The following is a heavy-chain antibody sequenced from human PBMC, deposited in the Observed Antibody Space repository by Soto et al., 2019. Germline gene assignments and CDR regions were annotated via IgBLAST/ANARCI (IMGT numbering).Heavy chain of an antibody. J-gene: IGHJ5*02. CDR3: ARDRGGIAVAGTNWFDP. CDR2: IIPIFGTA. D-gene: IGHD6-19*01. Sequence: QVQLVQSGAEVKKPGSSVKVSCKASGGTFSSYAISWVRQAPGQGLEWMGGIIPIFGTANYAQKFQGRVTITADESTSTAYMELSSLRSEDTAAYYCARDRGGIAVAGTNWFDPWGQGTLVTVSS. CDR1: GGTFSSYA. V-gene: IGHV1-69*01.